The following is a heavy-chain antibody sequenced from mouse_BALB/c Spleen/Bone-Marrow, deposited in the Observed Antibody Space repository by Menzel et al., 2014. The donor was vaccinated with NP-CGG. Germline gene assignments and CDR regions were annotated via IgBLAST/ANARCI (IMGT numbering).Heavy chain of an antibody. J-gene: IGHJ1*01. CDR1: GFTFTDYY. CDR2: IRNKANGYTT. D-gene: IGHD1-1*01. CDR3: ARDRNYDINWYFDV. Sequence: EVKLVESGGGLVQPGGSLRLSCATSGFTFTDYYMSWVRQPPGKALEWLGFIRNKANGYTTEYSASVKGRLTISRDNSQSILYLQMNILRTEDSATYYCARDRNYDINWYFDVWGAGTTVTVSS. V-gene: IGHV7-3*02.